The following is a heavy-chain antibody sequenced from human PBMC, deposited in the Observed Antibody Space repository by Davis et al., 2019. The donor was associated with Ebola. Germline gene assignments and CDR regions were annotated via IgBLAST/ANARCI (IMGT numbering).Heavy chain of an antibody. V-gene: IGHV3-15*07. CDR3: TTVRHIAGWFDP. CDR2: IKNKADGWAT. Sequence: PGGSLRLSCAVSGFTFANAWMNWVRQAPGKGLEWVGRIKNKADGWATDYAAPVKGRFTISRDDSKNTLYLQMNSLKTEDTAVYYCTTVRHIAGWFDPWGQGTLVTVSS. J-gene: IGHJ5*02. D-gene: IGHD6-13*01. CDR1: GFTFANAW.